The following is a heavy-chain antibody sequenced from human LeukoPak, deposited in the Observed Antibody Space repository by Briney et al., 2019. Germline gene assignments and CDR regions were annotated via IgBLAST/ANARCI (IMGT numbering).Heavy chain of an antibody. V-gene: IGHV4-30-2*01. CDR3: ARGEMATTIWLY. Sequence: PSETLSLTCAVSGGSISSGGYSWSWIRQPPGKGLEWIGYIYHSGSTYYNPSLKSRVTISVDRSKNQFSLKLSSVTAADTAVYYCARGEMATTIWLYWGQGTLVTVSS. CDR1: GGSISSGGYS. CDR2: IYHSGST. D-gene: IGHD5-24*01. J-gene: IGHJ4*02.